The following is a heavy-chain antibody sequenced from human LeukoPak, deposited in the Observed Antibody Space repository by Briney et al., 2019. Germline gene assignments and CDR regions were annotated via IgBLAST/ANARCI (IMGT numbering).Heavy chain of an antibody. D-gene: IGHD3-10*01. J-gene: IGHJ4*02. CDR1: GFTFSSYS. V-gene: IGHV3-21*01. Sequence: GGSLRLSCAASGFTFSSYSMNWVRQAPGKGLEWVSSISSSSSYIYYADSVKGRFTISRDNSKNTLYLQMNSLRAEDTAVYYCARAPKFGELLNWGQGTLVTVSS. CDR3: ARAPKFGELLN. CDR2: ISSSSSYI.